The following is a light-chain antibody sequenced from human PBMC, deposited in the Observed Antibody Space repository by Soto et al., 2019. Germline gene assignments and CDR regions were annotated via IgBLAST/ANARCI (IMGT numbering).Light chain of an antibody. J-gene: IGKJ1*01. CDR1: QSISTN. V-gene: IGKV3-15*01. CDR2: GAS. Sequence: EVVMTQSPATLSVSPGERATLSCRASQSISTNLAWYQQKPGQAPRLLMYGASTRATGVPARFSGSGSGTEFTLTISSLQSEDFAAYSCQQYGSWPPTWSFGQGTKVDIK. CDR3: QQYGSWPPTWS.